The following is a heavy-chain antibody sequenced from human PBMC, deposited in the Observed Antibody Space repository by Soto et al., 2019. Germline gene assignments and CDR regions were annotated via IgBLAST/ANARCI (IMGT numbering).Heavy chain of an antibody. D-gene: IGHD3-10*01. V-gene: IGHV1-3*01. CDR1: GYTFTSYA. J-gene: IGHJ3*02. Sequence: ASVKVSCEASGYTFTSYAMHWVRQAPGQRLEWMGWINAGNGNTKYSQKFQGRVTITRDTSASTAYMELSSLRSEDTAVYYCARPHYYGSGSYYNDAFDIWGQGTMVTVSS. CDR2: INAGNGNT. CDR3: ARPHYYGSGSYYNDAFDI.